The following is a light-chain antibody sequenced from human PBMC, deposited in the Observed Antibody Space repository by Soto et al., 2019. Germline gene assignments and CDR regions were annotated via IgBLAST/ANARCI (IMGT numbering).Light chain of an antibody. CDR3: TSWTTSTTMI. Sequence: QSALTQPASVSGSPGQSITISCTATSSDIGAYNFVSWYQQHPGKAPKLMLYDVNIRPSGVSNRFSGSKSGNTASLTISGLQAEDEADYYCTSWTTSTTMIFGGGTKLTVL. CDR2: DVN. CDR1: SSDIGAYNF. V-gene: IGLV2-14*03. J-gene: IGLJ2*01.